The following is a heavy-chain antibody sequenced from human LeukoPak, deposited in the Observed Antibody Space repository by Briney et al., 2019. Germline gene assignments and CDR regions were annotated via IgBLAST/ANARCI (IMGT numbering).Heavy chain of an antibody. D-gene: IGHD2-2*01. V-gene: IGHV3-21*01. J-gene: IGHJ4*02. CDR1: GVTFRSNT. CDR2: ISVSSSCI. CDR3: TRDEKDCSSSSCAADY. Sequence: GGSLRLSCADSGVTFRSNTMNCVRQAPGKGLEWVSSISVSSSCIYYAGSVKGRFTISRDNAKNSLYLQMNSLRVEDTAVYFCTRDEKDCSSSSCAADYWGQGTLVTVSS.